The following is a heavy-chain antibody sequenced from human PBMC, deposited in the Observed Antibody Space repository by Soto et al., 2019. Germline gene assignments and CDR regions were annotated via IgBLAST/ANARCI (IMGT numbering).Heavy chain of an antibody. CDR1: GYTFTSYG. CDR3: ARKSSSSWDYYCGMDV. V-gene: IGHV1-18*01. Sequence: ASVKVSCKASGYTFTSYGISWVRQAPGQGLEWMGWISAYNGNTNYAQKLQGRVTMTTDTSTSTAYMELRSLRSDDTAVYYCARKSSSSWDYYCGMDVWGQGTTVTVSS. J-gene: IGHJ6*02. D-gene: IGHD6-13*01. CDR2: ISAYNGNT.